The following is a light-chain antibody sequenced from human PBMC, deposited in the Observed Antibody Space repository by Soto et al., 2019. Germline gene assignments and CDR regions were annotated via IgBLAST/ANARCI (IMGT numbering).Light chain of an antibody. CDR2: GNN. V-gene: IGLV1-40*01. J-gene: IGLJ1*01. CDR1: SSDIGAGYD. Sequence: QSVLTQPPSVSGAPGQRVTISCTGSSSDIGAGYDVHWYQQLPGTAPKLLIYGNNKRPSGVPDRFSGSKSGSSAPLAIIGLQAEDEADYFCQSSLWDSHVFGTGTKVIVL. CDR3: QSSLWDSHV.